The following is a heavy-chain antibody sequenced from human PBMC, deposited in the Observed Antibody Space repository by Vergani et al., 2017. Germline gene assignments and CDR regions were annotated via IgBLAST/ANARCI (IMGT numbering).Heavy chain of an antibody. CDR1: GGTFSSYA. Sequence: QVQLVQSGAEVKKPGSSVKVSCKASGGTFSSYAISWVRQAPGQGLEWMGRIIPILGIANYAQKFQGRVTITADKSTSTAYMELSSLRSEDTAVYYCARDPGYYDSSGYYPYYFDYWGRGTLVTVSS. J-gene: IGHJ4*02. CDR2: IIPILGIA. D-gene: IGHD3-22*01. CDR3: ARDPGYYDSSGYYPYYFDY. V-gene: IGHV1-69*04.